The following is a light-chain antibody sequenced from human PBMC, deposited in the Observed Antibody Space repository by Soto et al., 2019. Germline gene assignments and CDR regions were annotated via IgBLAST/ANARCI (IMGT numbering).Light chain of an antibody. CDR2: GAS. V-gene: IGKV3-20*01. CDR3: QQYNSWPPIT. CDR1: QSVSSNY. Sequence: EIMLTQSPGTLSLSPGERATLSCRASQSVSSNYLAWYQQKPGQAPRFLIYGASSRATGIPDRFSGGGSGTEFTLTISSLQSEDFAVYYCQQYNSWPPITFGQGTRLEI. J-gene: IGKJ5*01.